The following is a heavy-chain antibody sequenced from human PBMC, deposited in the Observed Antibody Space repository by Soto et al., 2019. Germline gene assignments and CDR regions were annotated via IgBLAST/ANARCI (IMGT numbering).Heavy chain of an antibody. V-gene: IGHV4-30-4*01. D-gene: IGHD4-17*01. Sequence: QVQLQESGPGLVKPSQTLSLTCTVSGGSISSGDYSWSWIRQPPGKGLEWIGYIYYSGSTYYNPSLKSRVTISVDTSKNQFSLKLSSVTAADTAVYYCARGTTNYGDYEGHWFDPGGQGTLVTVSS. CDR1: GGSISSGDYS. CDR3: ARGTTNYGDYEGHWFDP. CDR2: IYYSGST. J-gene: IGHJ5*02.